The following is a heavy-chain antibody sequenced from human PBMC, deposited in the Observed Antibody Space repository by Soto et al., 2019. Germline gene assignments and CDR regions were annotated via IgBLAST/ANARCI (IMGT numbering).Heavy chain of an antibody. D-gene: IGHD2-2*01. V-gene: IGHV3-43*01. CDR3: AKGDGTSYCSSASCSIDY. J-gene: IGHJ4*02. CDR2: ISWDGGSP. CDR1: GFTFDDYT. Sequence: EVQLVESGGVVVQPGGSLRLSCAASGFTFDDYTMHWVRQPPGKGLEWVSLISWDGGSPYYADSVKGRFIISRDNSKNSLYLQMNSLRTEDTALSYCAKGDGTSYCSSASCSIDYWGQGTLVTVSP.